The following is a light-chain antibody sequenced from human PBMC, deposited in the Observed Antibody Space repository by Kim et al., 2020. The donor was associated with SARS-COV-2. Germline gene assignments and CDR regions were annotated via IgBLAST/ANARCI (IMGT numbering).Light chain of an antibody. J-gene: IGKJ3*01. CDR3: QQRTTPFT. CDR1: QSVSSN. V-gene: IGKV3-11*01. CDR2: DAS. Sequence: LAPGEVATLSCKASQSVSSNLALYQHTPGQAPRLLIYDASKRAPGIPARFSGSGSGTDFTLTISSLQPDDFAVYYCQQRTTPFTFGPGTKVDIK.